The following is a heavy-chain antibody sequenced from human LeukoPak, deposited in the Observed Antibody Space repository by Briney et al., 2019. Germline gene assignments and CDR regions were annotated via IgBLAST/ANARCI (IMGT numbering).Heavy chain of an antibody. D-gene: IGHD4-17*01. CDR2: ISGRGGST. Sequence: GGSLRLSCAASGFTLSSYAMSWVRQAPGKGLEWVAAISGRGGSTYYADSVKGRFTISRDKAKNTLYLQMNSLRDEDTDVYNCPRGLAVRKVLDYWGQGTLVTVSS. CDR1: GFTLSSYA. J-gene: IGHJ4*02. CDR3: PRGLAVRKVLDY. V-gene: IGHV3-23*01.